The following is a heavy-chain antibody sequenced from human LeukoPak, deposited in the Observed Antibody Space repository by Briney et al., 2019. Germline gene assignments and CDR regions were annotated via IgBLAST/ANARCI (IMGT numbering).Heavy chain of an antibody. V-gene: IGHV4-59*01. CDR1: GGSISSYY. J-gene: IGHJ4*02. Sequence: SETLSLTCTVSGGSISSYYWSWIRQPPGKGLEWIGYIYYSGSTNYNPSLKSRVTISVDTSKNQFSLKLSSVTVADTAVYYCARVGIDRAIWFGDPRGYFVDYWGQGTLVTVSS. CDR2: IYYSGST. D-gene: IGHD3-10*01. CDR3: ARVGIDRAIWFGDPRGYFVDY.